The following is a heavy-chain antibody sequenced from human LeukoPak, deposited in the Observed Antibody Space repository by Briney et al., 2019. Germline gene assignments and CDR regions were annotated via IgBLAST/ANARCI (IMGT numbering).Heavy chain of an antibody. CDR3: ASLSYHSSGSYSLDY. CDR2: IDHSGNA. Sequence: SETLSLTCAVYGESFNNYHWTWIRQPPGKGLEWIGEIDHSGNANYDPSLKSRATILADTSKNQFSLKLRSVTAADTAVYYCASLSYHSSGSYSLDYWGQGTLVTVSS. CDR1: GESFNNYH. J-gene: IGHJ4*02. V-gene: IGHV4-34*01. D-gene: IGHD1-26*01.